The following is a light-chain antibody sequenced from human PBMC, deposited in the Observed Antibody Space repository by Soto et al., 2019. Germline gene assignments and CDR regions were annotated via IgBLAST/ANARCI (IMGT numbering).Light chain of an antibody. V-gene: IGKV1-39*01. Sequence: DIQVTQSPSSLSASIGDRVTITCRASQNIRRYLNWYQHKTGKAPKVLIYGASSLQSGVPSRFSGRGSGADFTLTITSLQPEDFATYYCQHTYSIPHTFGQGTKVDIK. CDR3: QHTYSIPHT. CDR2: GAS. CDR1: QNIRRY. J-gene: IGKJ1*01.